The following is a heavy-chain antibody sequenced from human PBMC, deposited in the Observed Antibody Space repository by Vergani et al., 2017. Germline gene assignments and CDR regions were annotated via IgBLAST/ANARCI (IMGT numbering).Heavy chain of an antibody. CDR2: INHSGST. J-gene: IGHJ6*02. CDR1: GGSFSGYY. V-gene: IGHV4-34*01. Sequence: QVQLQQWGAGLLKPSETLSLTCAVYGGSFSGYYWSWIRQPPGKGLEWIGEINHSGSTNYNPSLKSRVTISVDTSKNQFSLKLSSVTAADTAVYYCARGRYSGIPEGMDVWGQGTTVTVSS. D-gene: IGHD1-26*01. CDR3: ARGRYSGIPEGMDV.